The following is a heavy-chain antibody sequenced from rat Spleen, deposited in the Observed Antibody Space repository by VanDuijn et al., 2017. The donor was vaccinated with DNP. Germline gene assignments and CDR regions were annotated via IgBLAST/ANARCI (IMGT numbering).Heavy chain of an antibody. CDR3: VSRPPPTRGPFDY. Sequence: EVQLVESGGGLVQPGRSLKLSCAASGFTFSNYGLHWIRQAPTKGLDWVASIRPSGGSTYFRDSVKGRVTISRDNVKSILYLQMDSLRSEDTATYYCVSRPPPTRGPFDYWGQGVTVTVSS. J-gene: IGHJ2*01. D-gene: IGHD1-4*01. V-gene: IGHV5-19*01. CDR2: IRPSGGST. CDR1: GFTFSNYG.